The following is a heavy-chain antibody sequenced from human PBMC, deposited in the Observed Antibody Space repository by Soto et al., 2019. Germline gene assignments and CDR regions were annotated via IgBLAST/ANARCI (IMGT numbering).Heavy chain of an antibody. CDR1: GFTFSNAW. V-gene: IGHV3-15*01. J-gene: IGHJ4*02. CDR2: IKSKTDGGTT. Sequence: EVQLVESGGGLVKPGGSLRLSCAASGFTFSNAWMSWVRQAPGKGLEGVGRIKSKTDGGTTDYAAPVKGRFTISRDDSKNTLYLQMNSLKTEDTAVYYCTTTVYYDFWSGYYMLDYWGQGTLVTFSS. CDR3: TTTVYYDFWSGYYMLDY. D-gene: IGHD3-3*01.